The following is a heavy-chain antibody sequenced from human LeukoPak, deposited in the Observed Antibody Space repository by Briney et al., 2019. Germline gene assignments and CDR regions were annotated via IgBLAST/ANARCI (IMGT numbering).Heavy chain of an antibody. J-gene: IGHJ4*02. D-gene: IGHD1-26*01. CDR3: AKLGSGSYLTYFDY. Sequence: GGSLRLSCAASRFTFSNYAMSWVRQAPGKGLEWVSGIYGSGSSTYYADSVKGRFTISRDNSKNTLYLQMNSLRAEDTAVYYCAKLGSGSYLTYFDYWGQGILVTVSS. CDR1: RFTFSNYA. V-gene: IGHV3-23*05. CDR2: IYGSGSST.